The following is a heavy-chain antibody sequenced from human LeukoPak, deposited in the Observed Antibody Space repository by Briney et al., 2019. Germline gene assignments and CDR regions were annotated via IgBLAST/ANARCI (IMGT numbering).Heavy chain of an antibody. CDR3: APNYYDSSGYPSEVDY. CDR2: ISGSGGST. D-gene: IGHD3-22*01. J-gene: IGHJ4*02. CDR1: GFTFSSYA. Sequence: GGSLRLSCAASGFTFSSYAMSWVRQAPGKGLEWVSAISGSGGSTYYADSVKGRFTISRDNSKNTLYLQMNSLRAEDTAVYYCAPNYYDSSGYPSEVDYWGQGTLVTVSS. V-gene: IGHV3-23*01.